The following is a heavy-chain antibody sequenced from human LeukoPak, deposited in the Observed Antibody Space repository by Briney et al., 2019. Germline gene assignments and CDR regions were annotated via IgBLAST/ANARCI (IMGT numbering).Heavy chain of an antibody. CDR2: IRDSGRST. CDR1: GFTFSSYA. J-gene: IGHJ4*02. V-gene: IGHV3-23*01. Sequence: GGSLRLSCAASGFTFSSYAMSWVRQAPGKGLEWVSAIRDSGRSTHYADSVKGRFTTSRDNSKNTLFLQMNSLRAEDTAIYYCAKYGPQDSGSSHFDYWGQGALVTVSS. CDR3: AKYGPQDSGSSHFDY. D-gene: IGHD1-26*01.